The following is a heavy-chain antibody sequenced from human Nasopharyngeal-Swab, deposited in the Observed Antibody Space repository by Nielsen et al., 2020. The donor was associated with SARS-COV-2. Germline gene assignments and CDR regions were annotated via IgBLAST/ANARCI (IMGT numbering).Heavy chain of an antibody. Sequence: SETLSLTCTVSGGSISSYYWSWIRQPPGKGLEWIGYIYYSGSTNYNPSLKSRVTISVDTSKNQFSLKLSFVTAADTAVYYCARETRSWTGGGAFDIWGQGTMVTVSS. CDR2: IYYSGST. CDR1: GGSISSYY. CDR3: ARETRSWTGGGAFDI. V-gene: IGHV4-59*01. J-gene: IGHJ3*02. D-gene: IGHD6-13*01.